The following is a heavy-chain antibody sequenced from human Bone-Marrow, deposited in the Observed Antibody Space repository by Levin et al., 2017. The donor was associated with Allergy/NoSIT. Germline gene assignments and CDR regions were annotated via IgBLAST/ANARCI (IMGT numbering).Heavy chain of an antibody. D-gene: IGHD5-24*01. V-gene: IGHV4-39*01. CDR1: GGSITTTSYY. J-gene: IGHJ6*02. CDR3: VRRGDAYSPRSYGMDV. Sequence: PSETLSLTCAVPGGSITTTSYYWGWIRQPPGKGLEFIGSMYHTGTTYYNPSLKSRVTMSIDTSKNQFSLKLTSVTVADTAVYYCVRRGDAYSPRSYGMDVWGQGTTVTVSS. CDR2: MYHTGTT.